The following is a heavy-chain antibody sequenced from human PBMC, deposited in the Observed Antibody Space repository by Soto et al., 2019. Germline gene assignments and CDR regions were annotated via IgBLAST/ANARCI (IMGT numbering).Heavy chain of an antibody. CDR2: IYLNDDK. D-gene: IGHD3-3*01. J-gene: IGHJ5*02. V-gene: IGHV2-5*01. CDR3: AHLADEGWLLYPYRFDL. CDR1: WFSLSTSGVG. Sequence: QITLKESGPTLVKPTQTLTLTCTFSWFSLSTSGVGVGCIRQPPGKALKWLALIYLNDDKRYSPSLKIRLTITQDTSKNQVALTMTNIDPVDTATYYNAHLADEGWLLYPYRFDLCGHVTLVTLSS.